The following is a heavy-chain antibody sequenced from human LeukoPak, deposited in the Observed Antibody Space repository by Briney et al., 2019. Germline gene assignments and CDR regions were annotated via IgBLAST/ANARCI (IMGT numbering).Heavy chain of an antibody. Sequence: PLETLSLTCAVSGGSISSSNWWSWVRQPPGKGLEWIGSIYYSGNTYYNASLKSQVSISIDTSKNQFSLRLTSVTAADTAVYYCARQTGSGLFILPGGQGTLVTVSS. V-gene: IGHV4-39*01. CDR2: IYYSGNT. J-gene: IGHJ4*02. CDR1: GGSISSSNW. CDR3: ARQTGSGLFILP. D-gene: IGHD3/OR15-3a*01.